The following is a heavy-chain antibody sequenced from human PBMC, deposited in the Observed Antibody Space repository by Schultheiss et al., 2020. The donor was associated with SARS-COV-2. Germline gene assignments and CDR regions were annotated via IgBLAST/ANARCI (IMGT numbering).Heavy chain of an antibody. Sequence: GGSLRLSCAASGFTFSRYGMHWVRQAPGKGLEWVSAISGSGGTTYYADSVKGRFTISRDNSKNTLYLQMNSLRAEDTAVYYCAKYGRKAVAGADDWFDPWGQGTLVTVSS. CDR1: GFTFSRYG. V-gene: IGHV3-23*01. CDR3: AKYGRKAVAGADDWFDP. CDR2: ISGSGGTT. D-gene: IGHD6-19*01. J-gene: IGHJ5*02.